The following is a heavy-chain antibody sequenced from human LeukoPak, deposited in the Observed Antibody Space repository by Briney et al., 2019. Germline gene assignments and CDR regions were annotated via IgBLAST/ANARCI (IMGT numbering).Heavy chain of an antibody. CDR2: ISTYNGNT. D-gene: IGHD3-22*01. V-gene: IGHV1-18*01. J-gene: IGHJ3*02. Sequence: GASVKVSCKASGYTFISYGITWVRQAPGQGLEWMGWISTYNGNTNYAQKLQGRVTMTTDTSTSTAYMELRSLRSDDTAVYYCARDPDDSSGYQDAFDIWGQGTMVTVSS. CDR3: ARDPDDSSGYQDAFDI. CDR1: GYTFISYG.